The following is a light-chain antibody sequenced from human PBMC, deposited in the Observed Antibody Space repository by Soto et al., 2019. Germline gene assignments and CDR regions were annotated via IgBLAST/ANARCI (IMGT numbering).Light chain of an antibody. Sequence: QSALAQPASVSGSPGQSITISCTGTSSDVGTYNLVSWYQHHPGKAPKLMIYEGYNRPSGVSNRFSGSKSGNTASLTISGLQAEDEADYYCCSYAGSSTYVFGTGTKVT. V-gene: IGLV2-23*01. CDR1: SSDVGTYNL. CDR2: EGY. CDR3: CSYAGSSTYV. J-gene: IGLJ1*01.